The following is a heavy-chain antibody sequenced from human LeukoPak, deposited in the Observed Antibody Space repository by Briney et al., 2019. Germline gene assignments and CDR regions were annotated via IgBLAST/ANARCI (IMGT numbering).Heavy chain of an antibody. Sequence: GGSLRLSCAASGFTFDDYGMSWVRQAPGKGLEWVANIKEDGSVKNYVDSVKGRFTISRDNAKNSLYLQMNSLRVEDTAMYYCARDRGFTSFDYWGQGTLVTVSS. V-gene: IGHV3-7*01. CDR1: GFTFDDYG. CDR2: IKEDGSVK. D-gene: IGHD5-12*01. J-gene: IGHJ4*02. CDR3: ARDRGFTSFDY.